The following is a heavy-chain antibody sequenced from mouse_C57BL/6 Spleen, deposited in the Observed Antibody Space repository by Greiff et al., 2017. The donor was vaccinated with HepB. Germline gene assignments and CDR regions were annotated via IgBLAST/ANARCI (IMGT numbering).Heavy chain of an antibody. CDR1: GYTFTSYW. CDR2: IDPSDSYT. Sequence: QVQLQHPGAELVKPGASVKLSCKASGYTFTSYWMQWVKQRPGQGLEWIGEIDPSDSYTNYNQKFKGKATLTVDTSSSTAYMQLSSLTSEDSAVYYCARSGYYGSYYWGQGTTLTVSS. J-gene: IGHJ2*01. D-gene: IGHD1-1*01. V-gene: IGHV1-50*01. CDR3: ARSGYYGSYY.